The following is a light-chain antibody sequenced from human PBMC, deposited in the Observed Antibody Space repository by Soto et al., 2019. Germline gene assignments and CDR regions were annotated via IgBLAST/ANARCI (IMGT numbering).Light chain of an antibody. CDR1: QDVNTW. CDR2: AAS. Sequence: DIQMTQSPSSLSASVGDRVTITCRGSQDVNTWLAWYQQKPGRAPNLLIFAASSLQSGVPSRFSGNGSGTHFTLSISSLQPEDFATYYCQQAHIFPLTFGGGTKVDIK. V-gene: IGKV1-12*01. CDR3: QQAHIFPLT. J-gene: IGKJ4*01.